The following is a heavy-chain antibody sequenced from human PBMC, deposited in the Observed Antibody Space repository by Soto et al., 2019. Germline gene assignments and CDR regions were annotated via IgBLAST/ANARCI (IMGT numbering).Heavy chain of an antibody. J-gene: IGHJ6*04. CDR3: AREDDGGDRDYYGLDV. CDR2: INHSGSV. Sequence: PSETLSLTCTVSGGSISSSSYYWSWIRQPPGKGLEWIGEINHSGSVLYNPSLQSRVSISVDTSKNQFSLKLSSVTAADTAVYFCAREDDGGDRDYYGLDVWGKGTTVTVSS. D-gene: IGHD2-21*02. CDR1: GGSISSSSYY. V-gene: IGHV4-39*07.